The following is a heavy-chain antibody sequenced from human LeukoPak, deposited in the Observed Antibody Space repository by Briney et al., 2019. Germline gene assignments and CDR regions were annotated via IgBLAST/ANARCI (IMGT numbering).Heavy chain of an antibody. V-gene: IGHV3-23*01. D-gene: IGHD3-10*01. CDR2: ISGGGGST. CDR3: VRNYYGSGTWDPFFDY. Sequence: GGSLRLSCATSGFTFTNYAMSWVRQAPGKGLQWVSGISGGGGSTYYADSVKGRFNISRDNSKNTLYLQMDSLRAEDTAVHYCVRNYYGSGTWDPFFDYWGQGTLVTVSS. CDR1: GFTFTNYA. J-gene: IGHJ4*02.